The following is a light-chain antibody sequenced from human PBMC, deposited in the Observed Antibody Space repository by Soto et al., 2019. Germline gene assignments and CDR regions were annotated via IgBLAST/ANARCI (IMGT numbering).Light chain of an antibody. Sequence: DIVMTQSPDSLAVSLGERATINCKSSQSVLYSSNNKNYLAWYQQKPGQPPKLLIYWASTRESGVPDRFSGSASWTDFTLTINSLQAEDVAVYYCQQYYSTPPTFGPGTKVYIK. CDR3: QQYYSTPPT. J-gene: IGKJ3*01. CDR2: WAS. CDR1: QSVLYSSNNKNY. V-gene: IGKV4-1*01.